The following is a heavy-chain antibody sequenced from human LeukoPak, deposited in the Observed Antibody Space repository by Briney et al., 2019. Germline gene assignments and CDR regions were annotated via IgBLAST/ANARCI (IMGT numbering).Heavy chain of an antibody. CDR2: INHSGST. V-gene: IGHV4-34*01. CDR1: GGSFSGYY. Sequence: SETLSLTCAVYGGSFSGYYWSWIRQPPGKGLEWIGEINHSGSTNYNPSLKSRVTISVDTSKNQFSLKLSSVTAADTAVYYCARGRGEGRGIAMVRGVRAPSYNWFDPWGHGTQVTVSS. J-gene: IGHJ5*02. CDR3: ARGRGEGRGIAMVRGVRAPSYNWFDP. D-gene: IGHD3-10*01.